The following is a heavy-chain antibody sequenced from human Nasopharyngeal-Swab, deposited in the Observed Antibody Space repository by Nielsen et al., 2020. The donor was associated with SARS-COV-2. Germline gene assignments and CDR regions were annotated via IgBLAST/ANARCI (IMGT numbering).Heavy chain of an antibody. CDR2: IRSKGNNYAT. J-gene: IGHJ4*01. Sequence: GESLKISCAASGFTVSDSAIHWVRQASGEGLEWVARIRSKGNNYATAYSASVKGRIIIFRDDPTNTAYLQMNSLKTEDTAMYYCTRCCGGCYSGRDYWGQGTLVTVSS. D-gene: IGHD2-15*01. V-gene: IGHV3-73*01. CDR1: GFTVSDSA. CDR3: TRCCGGCYSGRDY.